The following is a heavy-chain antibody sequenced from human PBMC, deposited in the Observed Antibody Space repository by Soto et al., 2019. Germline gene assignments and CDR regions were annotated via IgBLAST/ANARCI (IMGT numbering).Heavy chain of an antibody. CDR2: ISGSGGAT. CDR1: GFGLISYA. Sequence: QPGGSLRLSCASSGFGLISYAVPCFRQAPGKGLEWVSVISGSGGATYYADSVKGRFTISRDNSKNTLYLQMNSVRAEDTAVYYCAKSTWDDLPPSFWGQGTPVTVSS. CDR3: AKSTWDDLPPSF. D-gene: IGHD1-26*01. J-gene: IGHJ4*02. V-gene: IGHV3-23*01.